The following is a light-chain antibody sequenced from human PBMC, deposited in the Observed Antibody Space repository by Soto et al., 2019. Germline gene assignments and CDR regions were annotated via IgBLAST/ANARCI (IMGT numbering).Light chain of an antibody. J-gene: IGLJ2*01. Sequence: QSALTQPPSASGSPGQSVTISCTGTSSDVGGYNYVSWYQQHPGKAPKLMIYEVSKRPSGVPDRFSGSKSGNTVSLTGSGLQAEDEADYYCSSYAGSNILFGGGTKLTVL. CDR3: SSYAGSNIL. CDR1: SSDVGGYNY. V-gene: IGLV2-8*01. CDR2: EVS.